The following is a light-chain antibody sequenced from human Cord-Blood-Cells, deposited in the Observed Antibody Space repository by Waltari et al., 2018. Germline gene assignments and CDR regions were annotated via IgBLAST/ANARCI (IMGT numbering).Light chain of an antibody. CDR1: QSVSSN. J-gene: IGKJ2*01. CDR2: GAS. CDR3: QQYNNGPPYT. Sequence: EIVMTQSPATLSVSPGERATLSCRASQSVSSNLAWYQQKPGQAPRLRIYGASTRATGIPARFSGSGSGTEFTLSISSRQSEDFAVYDCQQYNNGPPYTFGQGTKLEIK. V-gene: IGKV3-15*01.